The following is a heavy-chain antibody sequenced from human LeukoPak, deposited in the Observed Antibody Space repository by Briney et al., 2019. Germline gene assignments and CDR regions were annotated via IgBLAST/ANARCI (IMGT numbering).Heavy chain of an antibody. CDR3: ARDAGSSWYNAFDI. CDR1: GFTFSSYG. V-gene: IGHV3-33*01. J-gene: IGHJ3*02. CDR2: ICYDGSNK. Sequence: PGRSLRLSCAASGFTFSSYGMQWVRQAPGKGLEWVAVICYDGSNKYYADSVKGRLTISRDNSKNTLYLQMTSLRADDTAVYYCARDAGSSWYNAFDIWGQGTMVTVSS. D-gene: IGHD6-13*01.